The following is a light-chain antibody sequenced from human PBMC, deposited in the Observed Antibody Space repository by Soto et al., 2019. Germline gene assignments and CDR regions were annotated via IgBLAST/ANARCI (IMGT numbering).Light chain of an antibody. CDR2: DVS. V-gene: IGLV2-14*03. J-gene: IGLJ1*01. CDR1: SSDVGAYNY. CDR3: SSYTSSTTLDA. Sequence: QSALTQPASVSGSPGQSIAISCTGTSSDVGAYNYVSWYQQHPGKAPKLMIYDVSHRPSGVSDRFSGSKSANTASLTISGLQAEDEADYYCSSYTSSTTLDAFGTGTQLTVL.